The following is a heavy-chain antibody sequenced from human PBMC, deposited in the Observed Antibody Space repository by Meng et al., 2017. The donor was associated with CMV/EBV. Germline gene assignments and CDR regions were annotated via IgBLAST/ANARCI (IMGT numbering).Heavy chain of an antibody. V-gene: IGHV4-39*06. CDR1: GGSISSISCY. Sequence: GSLRLSCTVSGGSISSISCYWGWSRQPPGKGLEWIGRSYYSGSTYYNPSLKCPVTISVDTSKNQFTLKLSSVTAADTALYHCARGASSGYYYFDYWGQGTLVTVSS. D-gene: IGHD3-22*01. J-gene: IGHJ4*02. CDR2: SYYSGST. CDR3: ARGASSGYYYFDY.